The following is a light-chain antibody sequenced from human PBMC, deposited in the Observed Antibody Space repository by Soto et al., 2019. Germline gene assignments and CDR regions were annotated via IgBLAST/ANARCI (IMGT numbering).Light chain of an antibody. Sequence: QLVLTQSPSAPASLGASVKLTCTLSSGHSSYAIAWHQQQPEKGPRYLMKLNSDGSHSKGDGIPDRFSGSSSGAERYLTISSLQSEDEADYYCQTWGTGIQVFGTGTKVTVL. J-gene: IGLJ1*01. CDR1: SGHSSYA. V-gene: IGLV4-69*01. CDR2: LNSDGSH. CDR3: QTWGTGIQV.